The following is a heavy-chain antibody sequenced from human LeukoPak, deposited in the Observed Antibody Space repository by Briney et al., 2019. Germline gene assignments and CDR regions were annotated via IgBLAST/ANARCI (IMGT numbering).Heavy chain of an antibody. CDR2: IRSKAYGGAT. Sequence: GGSLRLSCAASGFTFSTYWMNWVRQAPGKGLEWVGFIRSKAYGGATEYAASVKGRFTISRDDSKSIAYLQMNSLKTEDTAVYYCTRVIVATKDYWGQGTLVTVSS. CDR3: TRVIVATKDY. D-gene: IGHD5-12*01. CDR1: GFTFSTYW. V-gene: IGHV3-49*04. J-gene: IGHJ4*02.